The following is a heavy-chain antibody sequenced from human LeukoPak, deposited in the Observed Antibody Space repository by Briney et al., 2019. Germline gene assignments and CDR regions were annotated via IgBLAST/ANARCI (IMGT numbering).Heavy chain of an antibody. CDR1: GFPVSSNY. CDR3: ARGGVVYPDSFDI. V-gene: IGHV3-66*01. CDR2: LYSGGST. J-gene: IGHJ3*02. D-gene: IGHD2-15*01. Sequence: GGSLRLSCAASGFPVSSNYMSWVRQAPGKGLEWVSVLYSGGSTYYADSVKGRFTISRDNSKNTVFLQMNSLRAEDTAVYYCARGGVVYPDSFDIWGRGTMVTVSS.